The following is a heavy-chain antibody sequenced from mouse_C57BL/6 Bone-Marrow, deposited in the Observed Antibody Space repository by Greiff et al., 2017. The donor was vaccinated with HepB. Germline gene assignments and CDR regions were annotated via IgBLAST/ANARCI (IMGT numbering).Heavy chain of an antibody. CDR1: GYTFTEYT. D-gene: IGHD1-1*01. Sequence: QVHVKQSGAELVKPGASVKLSCKASGYTFTEYTIHWVKQRSGQGLEWIGWFYPGSGSIKYNEKFKDKATLTADKSSSTVYMELSRLTSEDSAVYFCARHEVSYYGSRGGTWFAYWGQGTLVTVSA. J-gene: IGHJ3*01. CDR2: FYPGSGSI. CDR3: ARHEVSYYGSRGGTWFAY. V-gene: IGHV1-62-2*01.